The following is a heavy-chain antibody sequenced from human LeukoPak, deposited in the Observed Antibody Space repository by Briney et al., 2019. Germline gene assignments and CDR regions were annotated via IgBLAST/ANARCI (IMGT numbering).Heavy chain of an antibody. CDR2: ISTDGSST. Sequence: GGSLRLSCAASGFTFSSYWMHWVRQAPGKGLVWVSRISTDGSSTTYADSVKGRFTISRDNAKNTLYLQMNSLRAEDTAMYYCARVIREQLVSQPFDCWGQGTLVTVSS. D-gene: IGHD6-6*01. CDR3: ARVIREQLVSQPFDC. V-gene: IGHV3-74*01. J-gene: IGHJ4*02. CDR1: GFTFSSYW.